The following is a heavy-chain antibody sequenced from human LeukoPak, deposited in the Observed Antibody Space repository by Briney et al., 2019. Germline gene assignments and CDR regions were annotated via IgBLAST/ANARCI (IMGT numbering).Heavy chain of an antibody. V-gene: IGHV3-30*18. D-gene: IGHD3-9*01. CDR3: AKDARYFDWLFDY. CDR1: GFTFSSYG. J-gene: IGHJ4*02. Sequence: GRSLRLSCAASGFTFSSYGMHWVRQAPGKGLEWVAVISYDGSNKYYADSVKGRFTISRDNSKNTLYLQVNSLRAEDTAVYYCAKDARYFDWLFDYWGQGTLVTVSS. CDR2: ISYDGSNK.